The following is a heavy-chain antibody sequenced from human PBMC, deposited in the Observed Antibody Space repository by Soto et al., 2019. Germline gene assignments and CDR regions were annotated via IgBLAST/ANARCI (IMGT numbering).Heavy chain of an antibody. Sequence: QITLKESGPTLVKPTQTLTLTCTFSGFSLSTTGVGVGWIRQPPGKALEWLALIYWDDDKRYSPSLKSRLTVTKDTSKNQVVLTMTNMDPVDTATYYCVQSRCGGDCLQSYSSHSYYGLDVWGQGTTVTVSS. J-gene: IGHJ6*02. D-gene: IGHD2-21*02. CDR2: IYWDDDK. V-gene: IGHV2-5*02. CDR3: VQSRCGGDCLQSYSSHSYYGLDV. CDR1: GFSLSTTGVG.